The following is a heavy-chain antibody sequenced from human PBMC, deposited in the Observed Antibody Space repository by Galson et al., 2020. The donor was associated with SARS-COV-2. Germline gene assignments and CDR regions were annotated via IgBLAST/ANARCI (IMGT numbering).Heavy chain of an antibody. CDR1: GFSLSTSGVG. V-gene: IGHV2-5*02. CDR2: IYSDDDK. D-gene: IGHD2-15*01. Sequence: SGPTLVKPTQTLTLTCTFSGFSLSTSGVGVGWIRQPPGKALEWLALIYSDDDKRYSPSLKSRLTITKDTSKNQVVLTMTNMDPVDTATYYSAHRHGCSGGSCYSDAFDIWGQGTMVTVSS. J-gene: IGHJ3*02. CDR3: AHRHGCSGGSCYSDAFDI.